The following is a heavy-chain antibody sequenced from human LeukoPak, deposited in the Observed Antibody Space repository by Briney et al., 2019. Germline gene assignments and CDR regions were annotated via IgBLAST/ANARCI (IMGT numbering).Heavy chain of an antibody. CDR2: ISGSGGST. V-gene: IGHV3-23*01. CDR3: AKDLSLDYYDSSGYPSPIDY. J-gene: IGHJ4*02. D-gene: IGHD3-22*01. CDR1: GFTFSSYA. Sequence: QPGGSLRLSCAASGFTFSSYAMSWVRQTPGKGLEWVSAISGSGGSTYYADSVKGRFTISRDNSKNTLYLQMNSLRAEDTAVYYCAKDLSLDYYDSSGYPSPIDYWGQGTLVTVSS.